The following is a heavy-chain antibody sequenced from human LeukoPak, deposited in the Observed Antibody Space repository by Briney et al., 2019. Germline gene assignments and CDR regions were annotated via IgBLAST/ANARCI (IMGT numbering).Heavy chain of an antibody. J-gene: IGHJ3*02. Sequence: PGGSLRLSCAASGFTFSGYSMNWVRQAPGKGLEWVSSISSSSSYIYYADSVKGRFTISRDNAKNSLYLQMNSLRAEDTAVYYCARDFSMIVVDSPPDAFDIWGQGTMVTVSS. CDR2: ISSSSSYI. V-gene: IGHV3-21*01. CDR3: ARDFSMIVVDSPPDAFDI. CDR1: GFTFSGYS. D-gene: IGHD3-22*01.